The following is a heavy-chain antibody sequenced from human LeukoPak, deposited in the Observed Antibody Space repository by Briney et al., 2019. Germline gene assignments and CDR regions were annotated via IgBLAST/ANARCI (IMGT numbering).Heavy chain of an antibody. J-gene: IGHJ4*02. CDR1: GGSISSSSYY. Sequence: PSETLSLTCTVSGGSISSSSYYWGWIRQPPGKGLEWIGSIYYSGSTYYNPSLKSRVTISVDTSKNQFSLKLSSVTAADTAVYYCARLRWRHFDYWGQGTLVTVSS. D-gene: IGHD4-23*01. CDR2: IYYSGST. V-gene: IGHV4-39*01. CDR3: ARLRWRHFDY.